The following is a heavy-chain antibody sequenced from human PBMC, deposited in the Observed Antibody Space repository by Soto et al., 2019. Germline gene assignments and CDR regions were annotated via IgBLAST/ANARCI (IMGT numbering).Heavy chain of an antibody. CDR3: AKELHYFDY. V-gene: IGHV3-30*18. J-gene: IGHJ4*02. CDR2: ISFDGNIK. Sequence: PGGSLRLSCAASGFTFSTYGMRRVRQAPGKGLEWVAVISFDGNIKYYADSVKGRFTISRDNSKNTLYLQMNSLRAEDTAVYYCAKELHYFDYWGQGTLVTVSS. CDR1: GFTFSTYG.